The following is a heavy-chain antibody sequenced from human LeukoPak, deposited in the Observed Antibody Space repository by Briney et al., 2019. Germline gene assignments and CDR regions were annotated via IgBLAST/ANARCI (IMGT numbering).Heavy chain of an antibody. J-gene: IGHJ4*02. CDR1: GYTFTARF. CDR2: INPNSGGA. CDR3: AIDLNSGDIPY. D-gene: IGHD7-27*01. Sequence: ASVKVSCKTSGYTFTARFIHWVRQAPGQGLEWMGWINPNSGGALYAQKFQGRVTLTGETFTSTAFMELTSLTSDDTAVYYCAIDLNSGDIPYWGQGTLVTVSS. V-gene: IGHV1-2*02.